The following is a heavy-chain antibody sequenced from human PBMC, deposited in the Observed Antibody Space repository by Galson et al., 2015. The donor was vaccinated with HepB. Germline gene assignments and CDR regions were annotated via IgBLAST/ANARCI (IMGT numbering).Heavy chain of an antibody. CDR3: ARIRSTFYSDRSGFYYFDY. Sequence: PALVKPTQTLTLTCTFSGFSLRTSGMCVSWIRQPPGKALEWLALIAWDDDKYYSTSLKTRLTISKDTSKNLVVLTMTNMDPVDTATYYCARIRSTFYSDRSGFYYFDYWGQGTLVTVSS. D-gene: IGHD3-22*01. CDR2: IAWDDDK. CDR1: GFSLRTSGMC. V-gene: IGHV2-70*01. J-gene: IGHJ4*02.